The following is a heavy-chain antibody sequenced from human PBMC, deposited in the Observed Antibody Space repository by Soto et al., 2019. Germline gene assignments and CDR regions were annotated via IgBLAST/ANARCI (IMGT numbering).Heavy chain of an antibody. CDR1: GGRCN. CDR3: ARGSGADAFDI. Sequence: SVKVSWKVSGGRCNVSWVRQAPGQGLEWMGGIIPVIDTANYARKFQGRVVISADRATNIVYMEMMSLTLEDTAVYYCARGSGADAFDIWGQGTMVTVSS. D-gene: IGHD7-27*01. V-gene: IGHV1-69*06. CDR2: IIPVIDTA. J-gene: IGHJ3*02.